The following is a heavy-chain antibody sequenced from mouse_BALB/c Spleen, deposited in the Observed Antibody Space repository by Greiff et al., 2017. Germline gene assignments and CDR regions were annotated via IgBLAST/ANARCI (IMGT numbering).Heavy chain of an antibody. Sequence: EVKLVESGGGLVKLGGSLKLSCAASGFTFSSYYMSWVRQTPEKRLELVASINSNGGSTYYPDTVKGRFTISRDNAKNTLYLQMSSLKSEDTALYYCARQDRYGNPFDYWGQGTTRTVSS. CDR2: INSNGGST. CDR1: GFTFSSYY. J-gene: IGHJ2*01. D-gene: IGHD2-14*01. CDR3: ARQDRYGNPFDY. V-gene: IGHV5-6-2*01.